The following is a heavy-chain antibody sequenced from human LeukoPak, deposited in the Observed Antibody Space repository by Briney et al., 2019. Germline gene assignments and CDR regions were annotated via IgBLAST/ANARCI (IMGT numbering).Heavy chain of an antibody. Sequence: ASVKVSCKASGYTFTGYYMHWVRQAPGQGLEWMGWINPNSGGTNYAQKLQGWVTMTRDTSISTAYMELSRLRSDDTAVYYCARERITMVRGVISYGMDVWGQGTTVTVSS. CDR3: ARERITMVRGVISYGMDV. CDR1: GYTFTGYY. J-gene: IGHJ6*02. CDR2: INPNSGGT. D-gene: IGHD3-10*01. V-gene: IGHV1-2*04.